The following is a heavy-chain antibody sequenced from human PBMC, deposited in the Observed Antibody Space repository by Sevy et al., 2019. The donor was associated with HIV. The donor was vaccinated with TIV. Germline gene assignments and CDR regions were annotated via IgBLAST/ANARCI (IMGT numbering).Heavy chain of an antibody. V-gene: IGHV3-33*01. CDR3: AREFHPGDRGGWYSGGWFDP. J-gene: IGHJ5*02. CDR2: IWYDGSNK. D-gene: IGHD6-19*01. Sequence: GGSLRLSCAASGFTFSSYGMHWVRQAPGKGLEWVAVIWYDGSNKYYADSVKGRFTISRDNSKNTLYLQMNSLRAEDTAVYYCAREFHPGDRGGWYSGGWFDPWGQGTLSPSPQ. CDR1: GFTFSSYG.